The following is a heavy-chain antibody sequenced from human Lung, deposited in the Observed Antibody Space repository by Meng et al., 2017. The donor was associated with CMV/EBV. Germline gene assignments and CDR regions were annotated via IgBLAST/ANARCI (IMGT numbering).Heavy chain of an antibody. Sequence: SSAMPWVRQAPGKGLEWVAVISYDGSNKYYADSVKGRFTISRDNSKNTLYLQMNSLRAEDTAVYYCARDHLSTIFGVVIIRKYFDYWGQGTPVTVSS. J-gene: IGHJ4*02. CDR1: SSA. CDR3: ARDHLSTIFGVVIIRKYFDY. D-gene: IGHD3-3*01. CDR2: ISYDGSNK. V-gene: IGHV3-30*04.